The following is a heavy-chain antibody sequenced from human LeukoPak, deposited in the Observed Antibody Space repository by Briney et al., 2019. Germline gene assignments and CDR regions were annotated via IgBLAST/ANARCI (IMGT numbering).Heavy chain of an antibody. V-gene: IGHV1-2*02. CDR3: ARESPTGATLDAFDI. Sequence: ASVKVSCKASGYTFTGYYMHWVRQAPGQGLEWMGWINPNSGGTNYAQKLQGRVTMTRDTSISTAYMELSRLRSDDTAVYYCARESPTGATLDAFDIWGQGTMVTVSS. D-gene: IGHD1-26*01. CDR1: GYTFTGYY. CDR2: INPNSGGT. J-gene: IGHJ3*02.